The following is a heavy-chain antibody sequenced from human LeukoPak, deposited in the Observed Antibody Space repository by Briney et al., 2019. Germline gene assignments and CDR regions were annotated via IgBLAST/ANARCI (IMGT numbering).Heavy chain of an antibody. CDR3: ARDPHRTLDY. D-gene: IGHD2-2*01. J-gene: IGHJ4*02. CDR1: GFTFSSYG. V-gene: IGHV3-30*02. CDR2: IRYDGSNK. Sequence: GGSLRLSCAASGFTFSSYGMHWVRQAPGKGLEWVAFIRYDGSNKYYADSVKGRFTISRDNSKNSLYLQMNSLRAEDTAVYYCARDPHRTLDYWGQGTLVTVSS.